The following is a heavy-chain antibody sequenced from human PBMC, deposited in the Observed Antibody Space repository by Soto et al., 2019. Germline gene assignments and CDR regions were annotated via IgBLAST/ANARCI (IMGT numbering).Heavy chain of an antibody. CDR1: GFTFSTYS. CDR2: ITKSSRTI. Sequence: GSLRLSCAASGFTFSTYSMNWVRQAPGKGLEWISYITKSSRTIYYADSVKGRFTISRDNAKNSLYLQMNSLRAEDTAVYYCTRDHGYGYGMDVWGQGTTVTVSS. J-gene: IGHJ6*02. V-gene: IGHV3-48*01. CDR3: TRDHGYGYGMDV. D-gene: IGHD5-12*01.